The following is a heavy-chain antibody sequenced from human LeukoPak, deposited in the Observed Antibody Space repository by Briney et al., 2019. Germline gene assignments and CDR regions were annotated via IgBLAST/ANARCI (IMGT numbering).Heavy chain of an antibody. J-gene: IGHJ4*02. D-gene: IGHD1-26*01. CDR3: VRTRRLVVDY. CDR2: IYYSGST. Sequence: SETLSLTRTVSGGSISSYYWSWIRQPPGKGLEWIGYIYYSGSTNYNPSLKSRVTISVDTSKNQFSLKLSSVTAADTAVYYCVRTRRLVVDYWGQGTLVTVSS. CDR1: GGSISSYY. V-gene: IGHV4-59*08.